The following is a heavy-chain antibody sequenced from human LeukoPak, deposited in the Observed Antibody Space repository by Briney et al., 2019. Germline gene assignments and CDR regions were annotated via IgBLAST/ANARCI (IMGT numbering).Heavy chain of an antibody. Sequence: SQTLSLTCTVSGGSISSGSYYWSWIRQPAGKGLEWIGRIYTSGSTNYNPSLNSRVTISVDTSKNQFSLKLSSVTAADTAVYYCARVDYYDSSGYYYFAFDIWGQGTMVTVSS. CDR2: IYTSGST. J-gene: IGHJ3*02. CDR3: ARVDYYDSSGYYYFAFDI. V-gene: IGHV4-61*02. CDR1: GGSISSGSYY. D-gene: IGHD3-22*01.